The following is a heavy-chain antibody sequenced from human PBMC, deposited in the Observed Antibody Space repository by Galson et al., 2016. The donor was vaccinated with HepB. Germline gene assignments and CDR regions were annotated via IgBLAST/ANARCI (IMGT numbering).Heavy chain of an antibody. CDR3: ARERETPDYDFWSGYYSWFDP. CDR2: IYTSGST. D-gene: IGHD3-3*01. J-gene: IGHJ5*02. CDR1: GGSISSYY. V-gene: IGHV4-4*07. Sequence: SETLSLTCTVSGGSISSYYWSWIRQPAGKGLEWIGRIYTSGSTNYNPSLKSRVTMSVDTSKNQFSLKLSSVTAADTAVYYCARERETPDYDFWSGYYSWFDPWGQGTLVTVSS.